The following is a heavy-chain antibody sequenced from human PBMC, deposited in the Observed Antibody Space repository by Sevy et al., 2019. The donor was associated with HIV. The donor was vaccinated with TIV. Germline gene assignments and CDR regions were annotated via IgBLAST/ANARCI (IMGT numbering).Heavy chain of an antibody. V-gene: IGHV1-18*04. CDR2: ISAYNGNT. Sequence: ASLKVSCKASGYTFTSYGISWVRQAPGQGLEWMGWISAYNGNTNYAQKLQGRVTMTTDTYTSTAYMELRSLRSDDTAVYYCARVVDYCTNGVCYKRAYYYYYMDVWGKGTTVTVSS. CDR1: GYTFTSYG. D-gene: IGHD2-8*01. J-gene: IGHJ6*03. CDR3: ARVVDYCTNGVCYKRAYYYYYMDV.